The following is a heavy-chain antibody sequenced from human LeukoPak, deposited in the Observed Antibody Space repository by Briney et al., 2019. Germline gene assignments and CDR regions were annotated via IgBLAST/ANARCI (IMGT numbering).Heavy chain of an antibody. CDR3: ARSVSGYQHFDH. D-gene: IGHD2-2*01. CDR1: GGSISHYY. CDR2: IYYSGNT. Sequence: SETLSLTCTVSGGSISHYYWSWIRQPPGKGLEWIGYIYYSGNTNYNPSLKSRVTISVDTSKKQFSLKLSSVTAADTAVYYCARSVSGYQHFDHWGQGTLVTVSS. V-gene: IGHV4-59*01. J-gene: IGHJ4*02.